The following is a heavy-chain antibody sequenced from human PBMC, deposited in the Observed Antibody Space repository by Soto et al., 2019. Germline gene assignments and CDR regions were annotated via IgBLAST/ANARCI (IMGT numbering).Heavy chain of an antibody. J-gene: IGHJ4*01. D-gene: IGHD1-26*01. Sequence: GGSLRLSCGASGITFSNAWMNWVRQAPGEGLEWVGRIKSKTDGETTDYAAPVKGRFTISRDDSKNTVYLQVNSLKTEDPAVYYCSTDGRASGSLSDLENWGQRTLVTVSS. CDR2: IKSKTDGETT. V-gene: IGHV3-15*07. CDR3: STDGRASGSLSDLEN. CDR1: GITFSNAW.